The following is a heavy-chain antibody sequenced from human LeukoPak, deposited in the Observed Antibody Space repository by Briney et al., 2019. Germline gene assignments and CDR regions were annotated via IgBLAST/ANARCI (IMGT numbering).Heavy chain of an antibody. J-gene: IGHJ4*02. D-gene: IGHD3-10*01. Sequence: SQTLSLTCTVSGGSISSGGYYWSWIRQHPGKGLEWIGYIYYSGSTYYNPSLKSRVTISVDTSKNQFSLKLSSVTAADTVVYYCARARLRRYGSGEFDYWGQGTLVTVSS. V-gene: IGHV4-31*03. CDR3: ARARLRRYGSGEFDY. CDR1: GGSISSGGYY. CDR2: IYYSGST.